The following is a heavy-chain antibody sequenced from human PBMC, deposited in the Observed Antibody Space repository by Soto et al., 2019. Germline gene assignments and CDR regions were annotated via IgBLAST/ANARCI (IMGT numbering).Heavy chain of an antibody. V-gene: IGHV3-66*01. CDR3: ARDGPTYYFVSGSYTHYSGMDV. J-gene: IGHJ6*02. Sequence: EVPLVESGGGLVQPGGSLRLSCAASGFTVSNNCMTWVRQAPGKALEWGSVIYSGGSTFYADSVKGRFTISRDNSQNTLYLQMNSRRAEDTAVYYCARDGPTYYFVSGSYTHYSGMDVWGQGTTVTGSS. D-gene: IGHD3-10*01. CDR1: GFTVSNNC. CDR2: IYSGGST.